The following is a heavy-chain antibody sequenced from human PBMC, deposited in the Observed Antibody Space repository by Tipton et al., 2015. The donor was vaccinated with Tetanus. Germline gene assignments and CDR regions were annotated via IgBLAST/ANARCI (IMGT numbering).Heavy chain of an antibody. D-gene: IGHD3-22*01. CDR2: IYESGTT. CDR3: ARAVRFYYDSSTYYQYYFDS. CDR1: GGSVRSGSYY. J-gene: IGHJ4*02. Sequence: GLVKPSETLSLTCTVSGGSVRSGSYYWNWIRQPPGPGKGLEWIGYIYESGTTHYNPSLKSRVTLSLDMSKNHVSLNLTSVTAADTAVYYCARAVRFYYDSSTYYQYYFDSWGQGTLVTVSS. V-gene: IGHV4-61*03.